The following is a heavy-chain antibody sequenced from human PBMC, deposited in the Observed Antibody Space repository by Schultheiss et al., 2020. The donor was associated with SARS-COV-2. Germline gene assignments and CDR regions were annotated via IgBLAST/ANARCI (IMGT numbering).Heavy chain of an antibody. V-gene: IGHV3-30-3*01. CDR2: ISYDGSNK. Sequence: GGSLRLSCAASGFTFSSYAMHWVRQAPGKGLEWVAVISYDGSNKYYADSVKGRFTISRDNSKSTLYLQMNSLRAEDTAIYYCARLYSNSCYWGPGTLVTVSS. CDR1: GFTFSSYA. D-gene: IGHD6-13*01. CDR3: ARLYSNSCY. J-gene: IGHJ4*02.